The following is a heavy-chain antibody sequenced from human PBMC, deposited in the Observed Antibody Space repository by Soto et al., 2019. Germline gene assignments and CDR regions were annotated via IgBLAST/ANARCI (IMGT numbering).Heavy chain of an antibody. Sequence: QGQLVESGGGLVQPGRSLRLSCAASGFSFSSYGMEWVRLAPGKGLEWVAARTNDGGIKHYVDSVKGRFTISRDNSKNTRYMQMNSLRVEVTATDKCAGALENPSCFYGLNVWGQGTTVTVSS. CDR3: AGALENPSCFYGLNV. D-gene: IGHD3-16*01. J-gene: IGHJ6*02. V-gene: IGHV3-30*03. CDR1: GFSFSSYG. CDR2: RTNDGGIK.